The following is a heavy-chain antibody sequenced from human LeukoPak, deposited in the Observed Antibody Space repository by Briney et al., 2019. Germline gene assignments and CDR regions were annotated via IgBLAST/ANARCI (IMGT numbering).Heavy chain of an antibody. CDR2: ISHTSTYI. CDR1: GFTFNTYS. Sequence: NPGGSLRPSCAASGFTFNTYSMNWVRQAPGKGLEWVSSISHTSTYIYYADSLKGRFAISRDNAKNSLYLQMNSLRAEDTAVYYCARENHGSFDYWGQGTLVTVSS. CDR3: ARENHGSFDY. J-gene: IGHJ4*02. D-gene: IGHD3-10*01. V-gene: IGHV3-21*01.